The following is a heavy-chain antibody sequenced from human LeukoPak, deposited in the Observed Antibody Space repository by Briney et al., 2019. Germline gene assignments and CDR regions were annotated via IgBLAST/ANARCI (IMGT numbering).Heavy chain of an antibody. CDR2: ISESGGGSYSGGGT. CDR3: ARVVVIEDY. J-gene: IGHJ4*02. D-gene: IGHD3-22*01. CDR1: GFTFSSYA. V-gene: IGHV3-23*01. Sequence: PGGSLRLSCAASGFTFSSYAMTWVRQIPGKGLEWVSTISESGGGSYSGGGTYYGDSVKGRFTISRDSAKNSLYLQMNSLRAEDTAVYYCARVVVIEDYWGQGTLVTVSS.